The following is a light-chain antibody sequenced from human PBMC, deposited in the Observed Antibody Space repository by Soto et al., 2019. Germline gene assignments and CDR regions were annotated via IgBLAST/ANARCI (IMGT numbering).Light chain of an antibody. CDR3: QQRSNSVP. CDR2: DAS. CDR1: QSISAH. J-gene: IGKJ5*01. Sequence: EIVLTQSPSTLSLSPGARATLSCRASQSISAHLAWYQQKPGQAPRLLIYDASNRATGIPARFGGSGSGTDFTLTISSLEPEDFAIYYCQQRSNSVPFGQGARPEIK. V-gene: IGKV3-11*01.